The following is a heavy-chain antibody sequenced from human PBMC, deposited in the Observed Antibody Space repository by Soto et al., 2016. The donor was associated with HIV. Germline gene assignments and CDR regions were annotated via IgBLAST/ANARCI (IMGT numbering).Heavy chain of an antibody. V-gene: IGHV1-69*13. CDR2: IIPMFDTT. CDR1: GGTLNSYA. J-gene: IGHJ3*02. Sequence: QVQLVQSGTEVKKPGSSVKVSCTASGGTLNSYALSWVRQAPGQGLEWMGVIIPMFDTTNYAQNFQGRVTITADESTSTAYMELNSLTFDDTAVYYCARGSVLSAFDIWGQGTLVIVSS. CDR3: ARGSVLSAFDI.